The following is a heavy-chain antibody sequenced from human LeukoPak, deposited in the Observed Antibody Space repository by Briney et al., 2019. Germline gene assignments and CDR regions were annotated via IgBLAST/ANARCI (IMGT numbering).Heavy chain of an antibody. Sequence: ASVKVSCKASGYTFTSYGISWVRQAPGQGLEWMGWISAYNGNTNYAQKLQGRVTTTTDTSTSTAYMELRSLRSDDTAVYYCARAHSSGWYLAAGYWGQGTLVTVSS. V-gene: IGHV1-18*01. D-gene: IGHD6-19*01. CDR1: GYTFTSYG. CDR3: ARAHSSGWYLAAGY. CDR2: ISAYNGNT. J-gene: IGHJ4*02.